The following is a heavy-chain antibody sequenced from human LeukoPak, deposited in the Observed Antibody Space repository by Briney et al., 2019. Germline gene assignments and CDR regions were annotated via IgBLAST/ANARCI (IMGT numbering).Heavy chain of an antibody. J-gene: IGHJ4*02. CDR1: GFTFSSYA. CDR2: ISGSGST. Sequence: GGSLRLSCAASGFTFSSYAMSWVRQAPGKGLEWVSAISGSGSTYYADSVKGRFTISRDNSKNTLYLQMNSLRAEDTAVYYCAKEKTMIVAWGQGTLVTVSS. V-gene: IGHV3-23*01. CDR3: AKEKTMIVA. D-gene: IGHD3-22*01.